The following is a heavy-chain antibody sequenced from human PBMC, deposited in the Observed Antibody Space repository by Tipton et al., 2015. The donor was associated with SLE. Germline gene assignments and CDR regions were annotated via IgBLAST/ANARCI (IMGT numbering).Heavy chain of an antibody. CDR2: IYYSGST. Sequence: TLSLTCTVSGGSISSHYWSWIRQPPGKGLEWIGYIYYSGSTNYNPSLKSRVTISVDTSKNQFSLKLSSVTAADTAVYYCAREHVGSSPGGFDYWGQGTLVTVSS. J-gene: IGHJ4*02. V-gene: IGHV4-59*11. D-gene: IGHD6-6*01. CDR1: GGSISSHY. CDR3: AREHVGSSPGGFDY.